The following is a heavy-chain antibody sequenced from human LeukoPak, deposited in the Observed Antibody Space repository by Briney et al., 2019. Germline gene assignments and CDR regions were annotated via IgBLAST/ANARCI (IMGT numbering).Heavy chain of an antibody. CDR2: VNLQGST. CDR3: ARAVGYGAFHI. D-gene: IGHD5-12*01. CDR1: GGSITNTNY. J-gene: IGHJ3*02. V-gene: IGHV4-4*02. Sequence: PSETLSLTCGVSGGSITNTNYWTWVRQPPGKGLEWIGEVNLQGSTNYNPSLMGRVAISVDTSENHISLQLTSVTAADTAVYYCARAVGYGAFHIWGQGTMVTVSS.